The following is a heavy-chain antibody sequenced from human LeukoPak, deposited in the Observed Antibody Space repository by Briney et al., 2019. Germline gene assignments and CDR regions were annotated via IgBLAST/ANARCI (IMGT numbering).Heavy chain of an antibody. J-gene: IGHJ4*02. CDR3: ARDRGGRTGYASGDFDY. CDR1: SLSLSSGYY. D-gene: IGHD5-12*01. Sequence: PSETLSLTCAVSSLSLSSGYYWDWIRPPPGKGLEWIGTIFYTGITYYNPSLKSRVTMSVDTSKNQFSLKLSSVTAADTAVYYCARDRGGRTGYASGDFDYWGQGTLVTVSS. V-gene: IGHV4-38-2*01. CDR2: IFYTGIT.